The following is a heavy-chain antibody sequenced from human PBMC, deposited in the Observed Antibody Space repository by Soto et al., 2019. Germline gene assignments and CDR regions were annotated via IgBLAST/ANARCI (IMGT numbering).Heavy chain of an antibody. CDR1: GFTFTNYW. V-gene: IGHV3-7*01. D-gene: IGHD3-3*01. Sequence: EAQLVESGGGLVQPGGSLRLSCAASGFTFTNYWMSWVRQAPGKGLEWVANIKQDGSEKYYADSAKGRFIISRDNAKTXXXXXXXXXXXXXXXXXXXXXXXXXXWSGYPEGGFDYWGQGTPVTVSS. J-gene: IGHJ4*02. CDR3: XXXXXXXWSGYPEGGFDY. CDR2: IKQDGSEK.